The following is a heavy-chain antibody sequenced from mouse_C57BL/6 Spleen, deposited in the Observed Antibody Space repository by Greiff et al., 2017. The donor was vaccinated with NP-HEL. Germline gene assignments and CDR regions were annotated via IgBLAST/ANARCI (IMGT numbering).Heavy chain of an antibody. D-gene: IGHD2-4*01. CDR3: ARRVYDYDGGFAY. V-gene: IGHV5-12*01. Sequence: EVQLQESGGGLVQPGGSLKLSCAASGFTFSDYYMYWVRQTPEKRLEWVAYISNGGGSTYYPDTVKGRFTISRDNAKNTLYLQMSRLKSEDTAMYYCARRVYDYDGGFAYWGQGTLVTVSA. CDR1: GFTFSDYY. CDR2: ISNGGGST. J-gene: IGHJ3*01.